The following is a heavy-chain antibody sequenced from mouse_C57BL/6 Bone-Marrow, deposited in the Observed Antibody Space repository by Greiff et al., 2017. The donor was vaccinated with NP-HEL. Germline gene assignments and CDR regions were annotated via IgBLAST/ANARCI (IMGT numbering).Heavy chain of an antibody. D-gene: IGHD2-2*01. Sequence: EVQLQQSGPVLVKPGASVKMSCKASGYTFTDYYMNWVKQSHGKSLEWIGVINPYNGGTSYNQKFKGKATLTVDKSSSTAYMELNSLTSEDSAVYYCARENYGYRFAYWGQGTLVTVSA. J-gene: IGHJ3*01. CDR1: GYTFTDYY. V-gene: IGHV1-19*01. CDR3: ARENYGYRFAY. CDR2: INPYNGGT.